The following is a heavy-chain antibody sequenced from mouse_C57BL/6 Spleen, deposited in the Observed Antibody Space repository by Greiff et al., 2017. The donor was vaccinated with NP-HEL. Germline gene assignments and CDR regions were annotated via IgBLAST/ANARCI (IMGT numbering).Heavy chain of an antibody. J-gene: IGHJ2*01. D-gene: IGHD1-1*01. CDR2: ISSGGSYT. V-gene: IGHV5-6*01. CDR1: GFTFSSYG. CDR3: AVYHYGTGGYFDY. Sequence: EVMLVESGGDLVKPGGSLKLSCAASGFTFSSYGMSWVRQTPDKRLEWVATISSGGSYTYYPDSVKGRFTISRDNAKNTLYLQMSSLKSEDTAMYYCAVYHYGTGGYFDYWGQGTTLTVSS.